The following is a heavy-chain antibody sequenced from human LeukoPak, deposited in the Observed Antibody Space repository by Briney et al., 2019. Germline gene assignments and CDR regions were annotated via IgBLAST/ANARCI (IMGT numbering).Heavy chain of an antibody. CDR1: GGTFSSYA. V-gene: IGHV1-69*04. CDR2: IIPILGIA. D-gene: IGHD5-18*01. J-gene: IGHJ4*02. Sequence: SVKVSCKASGGTFSSYAISWVRQAPGKGLVWMGRIIPILGIANYAQKFQGRVTITADKSTSTAYMELSSLRSEDTAVYYCARDSRGYSYGHFDYWGQGTLVTVSS. CDR3: ARDSRGYSYGHFDY.